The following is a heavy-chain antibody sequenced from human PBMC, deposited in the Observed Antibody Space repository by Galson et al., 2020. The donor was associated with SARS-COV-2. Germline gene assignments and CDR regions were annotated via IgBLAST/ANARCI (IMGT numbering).Heavy chain of an antibody. CDR2: MNPKSGNT. CDR3: ARVWERGFSYGNWFDP. CDR1: GYTFTNYD. V-gene: IGHV1-8*01. J-gene: IGHJ5*02. Sequence: VKVSCKASGYTFTNYDINWVRQATGEGLEWMGWMNPKSGNTGYVLRFQGRVTMTRDTSTSTAYMELSSLRSEDTAVYYCARVWERGFSYGNWFDPWGQGTLVTVSS. D-gene: IGHD5-18*01.